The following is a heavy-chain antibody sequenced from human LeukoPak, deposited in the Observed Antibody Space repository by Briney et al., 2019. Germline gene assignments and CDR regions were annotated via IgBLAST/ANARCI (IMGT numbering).Heavy chain of an antibody. V-gene: IGHV3-33*06. CDR3: AKGDDSSGYPITLFDY. CDR1: GFTFSSYG. J-gene: IGHJ4*02. CDR2: IWYDGSNK. Sequence: PGRSLRLSCAASGFTFSSYGMHWVRQAPGKGLEWVAVIWYDGSNKYYADSVKGRFTISRDNSKNTLYLQMNSPRAEDTAVYYCAKGDDSSGYPITLFDYWGQGTLVTVSS. D-gene: IGHD3-22*01.